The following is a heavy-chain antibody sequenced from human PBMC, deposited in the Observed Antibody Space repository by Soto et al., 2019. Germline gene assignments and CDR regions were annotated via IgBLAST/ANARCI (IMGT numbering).Heavy chain of an antibody. Sequence: QGQLLQSGDEVKKPGASVRVSCRASGYDFTSYGISWVRQAHGQGMEWVSWISAYNGKRDTAQKFQGRVSMTLGTSTDTAHMELGDLTSADTAVYYCARGRILASIHDAFEIWGQGTMVAVSS. CDR3: ARGRILASIHDAFEI. J-gene: IGHJ3*02. CDR1: GYDFTSYG. D-gene: IGHD5-12*01. V-gene: IGHV1-18*01. CDR2: ISAYNGKR.